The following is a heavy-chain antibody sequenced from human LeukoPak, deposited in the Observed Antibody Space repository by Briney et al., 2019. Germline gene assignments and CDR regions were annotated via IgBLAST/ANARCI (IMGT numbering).Heavy chain of an antibody. CDR2: ISYDGSNK. D-gene: IGHD3-16*02. CDR1: GFTFSSYA. Sequence: PGRSLRLSCAASGFTFSSYAMHWVRQAPGKGLEWVAVISYDGSNKYYADSVKGRFTISRDNSKNTLYLQMNSLRAEDTAAYYCARDLYVWGSYRYSYYSDYWGQGTLVTVSP. V-gene: IGHV3-30-3*01. J-gene: IGHJ4*02. CDR3: ARDLYVWGSYRYSYYSDY.